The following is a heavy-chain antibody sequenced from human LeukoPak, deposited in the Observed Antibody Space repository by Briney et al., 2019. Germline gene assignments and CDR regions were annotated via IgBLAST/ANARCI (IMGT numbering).Heavy chain of an antibody. CDR3: MRRDTRCNYSGY. D-gene: IGHD2-15*01. CDR1: GGSIYSHY. J-gene: IGHJ4*02. CDR2: IYYKGNT. V-gene: IGHV4-59*08. Sequence: SETLSLTCAVSGGSIYSHYWGWIRQPPGKGLEWIGDIYYKGNTNYNPSLKSRVTISLDTSKNHLSLTLTSVVAADTAIYYCMRRDTRCNYSGYWGQGILVTVSS.